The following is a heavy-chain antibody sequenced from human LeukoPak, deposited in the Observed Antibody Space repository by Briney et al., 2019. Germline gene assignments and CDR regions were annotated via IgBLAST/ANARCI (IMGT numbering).Heavy chain of an antibody. CDR2: ISGSGGST. V-gene: IGHV3-23*01. CDR1: GFTFSSYA. CDR3: AKGGIYGSGSYPPTYYFDY. D-gene: IGHD3-10*01. Sequence: GGSLRLSCAASGFTFSSYAMSWVRQAPGKGLEWVSAISGSGGSTYYADSVKGRFTISRDNSKNTLYLQMNSLRAEDTAVYYCAKGGIYGSGSYPPTYYFDYWGQGTLVTVSS. J-gene: IGHJ4*02.